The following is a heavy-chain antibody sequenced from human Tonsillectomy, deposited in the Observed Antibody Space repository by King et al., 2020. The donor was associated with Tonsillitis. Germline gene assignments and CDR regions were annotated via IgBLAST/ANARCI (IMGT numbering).Heavy chain of an antibody. CDR2: IYHSGNT. V-gene: IGHV4-38-2*02. D-gene: IGHD6-6*01. CDR1: GYSISSGYY. CDR3: ARVEYTSSSPSMDY. Sequence: VQLQELGPGLVKPSETLSLNCSVSGYSISSGYYWGWIRQPPGKGLEWIGSIYHSGNTYYNPSLKSRVTISVDTSKNQFSLKLTSVTAADTALYYCARVEYTSSSPSMDYWGQGTLVTVSS. J-gene: IGHJ4*02.